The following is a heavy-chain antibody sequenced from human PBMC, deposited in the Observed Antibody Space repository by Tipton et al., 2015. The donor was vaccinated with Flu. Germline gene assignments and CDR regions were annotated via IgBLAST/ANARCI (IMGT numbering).Heavy chain of an antibody. CDR2: INHSGFI. V-gene: IGHV4-34*01. CDR3: ARGFNSRPLDH. J-gene: IGHJ4*02. D-gene: IGHD2/OR15-2a*01. CDR1: GGSISGYY. Sequence: TLSLTCTVSGGSISGYYWSWIRQPPGKGLEWIGEINHSGFITYNPSLKSRVTMSGDMSKNQFTLKMTSLTAADTAAYYCARGFNSRPLDHWGQGTLVTVSS.